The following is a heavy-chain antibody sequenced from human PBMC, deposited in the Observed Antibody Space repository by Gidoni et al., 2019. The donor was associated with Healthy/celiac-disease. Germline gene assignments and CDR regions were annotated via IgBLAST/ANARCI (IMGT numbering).Heavy chain of an antibody. D-gene: IGHD4-17*01. Sequence: EVQLLESGGGLVQPGGSLRPSCAASGFPFSSYAMSWVRQAPGKGREWVSAISGSGGSTYYADSVKGRFTISRDNSKNTLYLQMNSLRAEDTAVYYCAKLPYGDYGGGFDYWGQGTLVTVSS. CDR2: ISGSGGST. V-gene: IGHV3-23*01. CDR1: GFPFSSYA. CDR3: AKLPYGDYGGGFDY. J-gene: IGHJ4*02.